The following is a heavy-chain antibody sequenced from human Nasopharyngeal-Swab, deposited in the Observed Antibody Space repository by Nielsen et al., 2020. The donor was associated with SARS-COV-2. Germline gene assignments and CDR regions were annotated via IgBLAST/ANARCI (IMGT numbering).Heavy chain of an antibody. CDR2: IFSGGTST. CDR1: GFTFSSYA. D-gene: IGHD3-16*01. J-gene: IGHJ3*02. CDR3: AKGLADYGEDAFDI. V-gene: IGHV3-23*03. Sequence: GESLKISCAASGFTFSSYAMSWVRQAPGKGLEWVSVIFSGGTSTFSADSVKGRFTISRDNSKNTLFLQMNSLRAEDTAVYYCAKGLADYGEDAFDIWGQGTMITVSS.